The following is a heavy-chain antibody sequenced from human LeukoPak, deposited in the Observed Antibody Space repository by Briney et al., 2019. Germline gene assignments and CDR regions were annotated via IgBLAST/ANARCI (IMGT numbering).Heavy chain of an antibody. CDR3: APAPDISYYFDY. Sequence: GASVKVSCKASGYTFTAYYMHWVRQAPGQGLEWMGWINPNSGATNYAQKFQGRVTMTRDTSISTAYMELSRLGSDDTAVYYCAPAPDISYYFDYWGQGTLVTVSS. CDR1: GYTFTAYY. D-gene: IGHD2-15*01. J-gene: IGHJ4*02. CDR2: INPNSGAT. V-gene: IGHV1-2*02.